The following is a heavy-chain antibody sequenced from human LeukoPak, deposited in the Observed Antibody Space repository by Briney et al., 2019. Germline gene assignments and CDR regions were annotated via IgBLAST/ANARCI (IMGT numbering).Heavy chain of an antibody. V-gene: IGHV4-31*03. D-gene: IGHD2-21*02. CDR3: ARDHRDSSRGYYYYYYYMDV. CDR2: IYYSGST. CDR1: GGSISSGGYY. Sequence: SETLSLTCTVSGGSISSGGYYWSRIRQHPGKGLEWIGYIYYSGSTYYNPSLKGRVTISVDTSKNQFSLKLSSVTAADTAVYYCARDHRDSSRGYYYYYYYMDVWGKGTTVTVSS. J-gene: IGHJ6*03.